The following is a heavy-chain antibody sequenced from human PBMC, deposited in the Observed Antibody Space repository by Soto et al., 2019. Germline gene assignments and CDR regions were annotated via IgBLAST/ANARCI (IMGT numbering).Heavy chain of an antibody. J-gene: IGHJ5*02. CDR2: IYATGTT. D-gene: IGHD1-26*01. Sequence: SETLSLTCTVSGASISGFYWSWIRKSAGKGLEWIGRIYATGTTDYNPSLKSRVMMSVDTSKKQFSLKLRSVTAADTAVYYCVRDGAKTLRDWFDPWGQGISVTVSS. CDR3: VRDGAKTLRDWFDP. V-gene: IGHV4-4*07. CDR1: GASISGFY.